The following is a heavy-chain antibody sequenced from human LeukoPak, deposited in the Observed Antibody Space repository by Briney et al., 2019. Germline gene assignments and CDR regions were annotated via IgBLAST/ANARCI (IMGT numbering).Heavy chain of an antibody. D-gene: IGHD1-26*01. Sequence: SQTLSLTCTVSGGSISSGGYYWSWIRQHPGKGLEWIGYIYYSGSTYYNPSLKSRVTISVDTSKNQLSLKLSSVTAADTAVYYCASNPRGSAWFDPWGQGTLATVSS. CDR1: GGSISSGGYY. J-gene: IGHJ5*02. CDR2: IYYSGST. CDR3: ASNPRGSAWFDP. V-gene: IGHV4-31*03.